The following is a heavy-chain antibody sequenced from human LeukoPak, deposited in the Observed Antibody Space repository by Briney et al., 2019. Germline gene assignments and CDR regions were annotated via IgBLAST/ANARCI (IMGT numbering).Heavy chain of an antibody. CDR2: ITSSSHSI. Sequence: GGSLRLSCAASGFTFSSYEMNCVRQAPGKGLEWVSYITSSSHSIYYADSVKGRFTISRDNAKNSLYLQMNSLRDEDTAVYYCARGIAGTESAFDIWGQGTMVTVSS. J-gene: IGHJ3*02. CDR3: ARGIAGTESAFDI. CDR1: GFTFSSYE. V-gene: IGHV3-48*02. D-gene: IGHD6-13*01.